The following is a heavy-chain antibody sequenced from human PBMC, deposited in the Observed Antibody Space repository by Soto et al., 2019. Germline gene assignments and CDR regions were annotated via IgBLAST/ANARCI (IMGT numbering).Heavy chain of an antibody. V-gene: IGHV4-39*02. CDR2: IYYLGNT. J-gene: IGHJ3*02. D-gene: IGHD3-10*01. Sequence: TLSLTCTVSGGSISSTSSYWAWIRQPPGKGLEWVGSIYYLGNTYYNPSLGSRVTISVDTSKNQFSLKLSSVTAADTAVFYCARDGSGSYSFDAFDILCHGTMVTVSS. CDR1: GGSISSTSSY. CDR3: ARDGSGSYSFDAFDI.